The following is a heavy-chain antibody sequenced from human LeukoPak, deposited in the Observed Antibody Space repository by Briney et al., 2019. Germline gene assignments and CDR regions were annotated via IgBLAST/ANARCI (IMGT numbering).Heavy chain of an antibody. V-gene: IGHV4-30-4*01. CDR1: GGSISSGDYY. Sequence: SSETLSLTCTVSGGSISSGDYYWRWIRQPPGKGLEWIGYIYYSGSTYYNPSLKSRVTISVDTSKNQFSLKLTSVTAADTAVYYCARETLTISRWFDPWGQGTLVTVSS. D-gene: IGHD4-17*01. CDR3: ARETLTISRWFDP. CDR2: IYYSGST. J-gene: IGHJ5*02.